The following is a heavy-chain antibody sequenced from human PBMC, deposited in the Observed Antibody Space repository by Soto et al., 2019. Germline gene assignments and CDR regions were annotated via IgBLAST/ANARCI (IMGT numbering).Heavy chain of an antibody. CDR1: GFTFGDYA. CDR2: IRSKAYGGTT. V-gene: IGHV3-49*03. J-gene: IGHJ4*02. D-gene: IGHD6-19*01. CDR3: AKDTAVSGTFVVAYDS. Sequence: PGGSLRLSCTASGFTFGDYAMSWFRQAPGKGLEWVGFIRSKAYGGTTEYAASVKGRFTISRDDSKSIAYLQMNSLRADDTAIYYCAKDTAVSGTFVVAYDSWGQGSLVTVSS.